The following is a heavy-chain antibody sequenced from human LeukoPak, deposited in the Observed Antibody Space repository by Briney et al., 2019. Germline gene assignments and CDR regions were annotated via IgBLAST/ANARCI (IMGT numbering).Heavy chain of an antibody. CDR1: GYTFTSYD. D-gene: IGHD6-19*01. J-gene: IGHJ4*02. Sequence: ASVKFSCKASGYTFTSYDINWVRQATGQGLEWMGWMNPNSGNTGYAQKFQGRVTMTRNTSISTAYTELSSLRSEDTAVYYCARGPVWWSIAVVYWGQGTLVTVSS. CDR3: ARGPVWWSIAVVY. V-gene: IGHV1-8*01. CDR2: MNPNSGNT.